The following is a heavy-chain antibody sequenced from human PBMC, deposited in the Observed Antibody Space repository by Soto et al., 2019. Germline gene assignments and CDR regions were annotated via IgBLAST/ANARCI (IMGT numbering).Heavy chain of an antibody. CDR3: ARLNVITMVRGVYYYYYGMDV. J-gene: IGHJ6*02. Sequence: ASVKVSCKASGYTFTSYGISWVRQAPGQGLEWMGWISAYNGNTNYAQKLQGRVTMTTDTSTSTAYMELRSLRSDDAAVYYCARLNVITMVRGVYYYYYGMDVWGQGTTVTVSS. V-gene: IGHV1-18*01. D-gene: IGHD3-10*01. CDR1: GYTFTSYG. CDR2: ISAYNGNT.